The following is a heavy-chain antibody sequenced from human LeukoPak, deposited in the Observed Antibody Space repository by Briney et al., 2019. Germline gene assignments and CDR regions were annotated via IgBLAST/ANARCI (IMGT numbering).Heavy chain of an antibody. D-gene: IGHD3-22*01. V-gene: IGHV4-34*01. CDR1: GGSFSGYY. Sequence: SETLSLTCGVYGGSFSGYYWSWIRQPPGKGLEWIGEINHSGSTNYNPSLKSRVTISVDTSKNQFSLKLSSETAADTAVYYCARGEPHYYYDSSGYYYPWGQGTLVTVSS. CDR2: INHSGST. CDR3: ARGEPHYYYDSSGYYYP. J-gene: IGHJ5*02.